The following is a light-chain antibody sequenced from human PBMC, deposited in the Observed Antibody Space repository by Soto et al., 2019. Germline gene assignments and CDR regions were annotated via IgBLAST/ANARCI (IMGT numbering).Light chain of an antibody. CDR2: AAS. CDR1: QSISGY. CDR3: QQTYSAPWT. J-gene: IGKJ1*01. V-gene: IGKV1-39*01. Sequence: DIQMTQSPSSLSASVGDRVTITCRASQSISGYLNWYQQKPGKAPNLLIYAASSLQSGVPSRFSGSGSGTEFTLTISSLQPEDFATYYCQQTYSAPWTFGQGTKVDIK.